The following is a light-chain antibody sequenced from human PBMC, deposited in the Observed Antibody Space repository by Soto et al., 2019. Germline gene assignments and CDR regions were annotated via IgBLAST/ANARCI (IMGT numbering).Light chain of an antibody. CDR2: KAS. J-gene: IGKJ2*01. CDR3: QQYNSFLYT. Sequence: DIQMTQSPSTLSASVGDRVTITCRASQSISGWLACYQQKPGKAPKLLIYKASSLESGVPSRFRGSGSGTEFTLTISSLQPDDFATYYCQQYNSFLYTFGQGTKLEIK. V-gene: IGKV1-5*03. CDR1: QSISGW.